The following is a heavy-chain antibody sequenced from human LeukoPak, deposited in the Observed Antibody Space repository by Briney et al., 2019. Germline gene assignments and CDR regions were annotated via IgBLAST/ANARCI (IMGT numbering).Heavy chain of an antibody. CDR2: TYYRHKWYN. CDR1: GDSVSSNCAA. V-gene: IGHV6-1*01. Sequence: SQTLSLTCAISGDSVSSNCAAWNWIRQSPSRGLEWMGRTYYRHKWYNDYAVSVISRIRINADTSKCQYSLQLKSVTPEDTAVYYCARTRRNEGSPWYDVWGQGTLVTASS. CDR3: ARTRRNEGSPWYDV. J-gene: IGHJ4*02. D-gene: IGHD6-19*01.